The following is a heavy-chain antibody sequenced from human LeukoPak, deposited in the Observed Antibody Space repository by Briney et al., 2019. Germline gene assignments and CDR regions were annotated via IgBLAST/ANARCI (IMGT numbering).Heavy chain of an antibody. V-gene: IGHV4-61*02. D-gene: IGHD3-22*01. CDR2: IYTSGST. CDR1: GGSISSGSYY. J-gene: IGHJ5*02. CDR3: ARYTYYYDSSGYYNNWFDP. Sequence: SQTLSLTCTVSGGSISSGSYYWSWIRQPAGKGLEWIGRIYTSGSTNYNPSLKSRVTMSVDTSKNQFSLKLSSVTAADTAVYYCARYTYYYDSSGYYNNWFDPWGQGTLVTVSS.